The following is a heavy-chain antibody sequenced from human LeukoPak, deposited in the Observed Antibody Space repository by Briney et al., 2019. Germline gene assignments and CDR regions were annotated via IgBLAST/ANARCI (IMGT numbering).Heavy chain of an antibody. J-gene: IGHJ5*02. Sequence: GGSLRLSCVASGFTFSTYAMSWVRQAPGKGLEWVSTISGSGGSTYYADSVKGRFTISRDNSKNTLSLQMNSLRAEDTAVYYCAKYCSRSSRSLRWFDPWGQGTLVTVSS. D-gene: IGHD2-2*01. CDR1: GFTFSTYA. CDR3: AKYCSRSSRSLRWFDP. CDR2: ISGSGGST. V-gene: IGHV3-23*01.